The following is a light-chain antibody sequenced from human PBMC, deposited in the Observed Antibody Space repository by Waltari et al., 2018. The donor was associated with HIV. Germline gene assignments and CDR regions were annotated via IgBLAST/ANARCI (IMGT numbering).Light chain of an antibody. CDR1: SSNIGAGYD. CDR3: QSYDSSLSGSWV. Sequence: QSVLTHPPSVSGAPGQRVTFSCTGSSSNIGAGYDVHWYQQLPGTAPKLLIYGNNNRPSGVPDRFSGSKSGTSASLAITGLQAEDEADYYCQSYDSSLSGSWVFGGGTKLTVL. J-gene: IGLJ3*02. V-gene: IGLV1-40*01. CDR2: GNN.